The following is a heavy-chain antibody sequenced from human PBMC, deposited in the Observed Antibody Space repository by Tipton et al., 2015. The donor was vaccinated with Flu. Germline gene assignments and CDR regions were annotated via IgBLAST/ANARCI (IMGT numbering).Heavy chain of an antibody. D-gene: IGHD3-22*01. V-gene: IGHV1-46*01. CDR3: ARLRAYYYDSSGYRPPIYYYGMDV. CDR2: INPSGGST. Sequence: QLVQSGAEVKKPGASVKVSCKASGYTFTSYDMHWVRQAPGQGLEWMAIINPSGGSTSYAQKFQGRVTMTRDTSTSTVYMELSSLRSEDTAVYYCARLRAYYYDSSGYRPPIYYYGMDVWGQGTTVTVS. J-gene: IGHJ6*02. CDR1: GYTFTSYD.